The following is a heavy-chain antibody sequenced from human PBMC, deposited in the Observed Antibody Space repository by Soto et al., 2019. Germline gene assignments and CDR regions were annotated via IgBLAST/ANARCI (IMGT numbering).Heavy chain of an antibody. J-gene: IGHJ3*02. CDR1: GGSFSGYY. CDR2: INHSGST. D-gene: IGHD4-17*01. CDR3: ARLRDYDAFDI. Sequence: SETLSLTCAVYGGSFSGYYWSWIRQPPGKGLEWIGEINHSGSTNYNPSLKSRVTISVDTSKNQFSLKLSSVTAADTAVYYCARLRDYDAFDIWGQGTMVTVSS. V-gene: IGHV4-34*01.